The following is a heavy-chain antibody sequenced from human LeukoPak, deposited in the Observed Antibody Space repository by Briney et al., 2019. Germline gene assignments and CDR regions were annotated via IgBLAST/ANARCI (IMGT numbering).Heavy chain of an antibody. CDR1: GFTFDDYA. CDR3: AREGLNFDY. Sequence: PGGSLRLSCAASGFTFDDYAMHWVRQAPGKGLEWVSGISWNSGSIGYADSVKGRFTISRDNAKNSLYLQMNSLRAEDTAVYYCAREGLNFDYWGQGTLVTVSS. V-gene: IGHV3-9*01. J-gene: IGHJ4*02. CDR2: ISWNSGSI.